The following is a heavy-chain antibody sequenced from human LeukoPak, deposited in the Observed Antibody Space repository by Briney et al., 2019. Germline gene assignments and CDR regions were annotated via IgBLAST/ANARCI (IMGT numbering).Heavy chain of an antibody. V-gene: IGHV3-48*03. CDR3: ASVAARPGWVDY. CDR2: ISSSGSTI. Sequence: GGSLRLSCAASGFTFSSYEMNWVRQAPGKGLEWVSYISSSGSTIYYADSVKGRFTISRDNAKNSLYLQMNSLRAEDTAVYYCASVAARPGWVDYWGQGTLVTVSS. D-gene: IGHD6-6*01. J-gene: IGHJ4*02. CDR1: GFTFSSYE.